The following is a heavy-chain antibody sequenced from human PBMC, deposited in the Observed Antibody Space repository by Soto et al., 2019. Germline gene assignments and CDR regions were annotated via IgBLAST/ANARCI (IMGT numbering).Heavy chain of an antibody. D-gene: IGHD3-22*01. CDR2: IYYSGAT. CDR3: ARYYATSNRRYYSH. J-gene: IGHJ1*01. CDR1: GGSISSTSYY. Sequence: PSETLSLTCAVSGGSISSTSYYWAWIRQPPGKGLEWVGTIYYSGATYYNPSLKSRLTISVDTSKNQLSLRLSSVTAADTAMYYRARYYATSNRRYYSHWGQLTRVTVCS. V-gene: IGHV4-39*01.